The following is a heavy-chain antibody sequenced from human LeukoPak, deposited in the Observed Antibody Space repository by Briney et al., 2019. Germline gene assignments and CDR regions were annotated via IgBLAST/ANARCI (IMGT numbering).Heavy chain of an antibody. CDR1: GFTFSSYG. CDR2: ISGTSSYI. D-gene: IGHD1-26*01. CDR3: AREGRQYSGSPWYFDY. Sequence: GGSLRLSCAASGFTFSSYGMHWVRQAPGKGLEWVSSISGTSSYIYYADSVKGRFTISRDNAKNSLYLEMHSLRAEDTAVYYCAREGRQYSGSPWYFDYWGQGTLVTVSS. J-gene: IGHJ4*02. V-gene: IGHV3-21*01.